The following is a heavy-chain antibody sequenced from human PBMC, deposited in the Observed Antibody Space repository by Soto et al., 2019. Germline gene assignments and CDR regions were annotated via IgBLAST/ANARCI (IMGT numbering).Heavy chain of an antibody. CDR2: INHSGST. V-gene: IGHV4-34*01. J-gene: IGHJ6*02. CDR1: GGSFSGYY. D-gene: IGHD3-10*01. Sequence: SETLSLTCAVYGGSFSGYYWSWIRQPPGKGLEWIGEINHSGSTNYNPSLKSRVTISVDTSKNQFSLKLSSVTAADTAVYYCAIGEGGTMVRGVIVGMDVWGHGTTVTVSS. CDR3: AIGEGGTMVRGVIVGMDV.